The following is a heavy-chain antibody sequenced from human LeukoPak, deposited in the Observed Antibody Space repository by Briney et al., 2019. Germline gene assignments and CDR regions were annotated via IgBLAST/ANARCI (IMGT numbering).Heavy chain of an antibody. Sequence: GGSLRLSCAASGFTFSSYWMSWVRQAPGKGLEWVANIKQDGSEKYYVDSVKGRFTISRDNTKNSLFLQMSSLRAEDTAVYFCARGVPSGVDYFDYWGQGTLVTVSS. CDR3: ARGVPSGVDYFDY. CDR1: GFTFSSYW. J-gene: IGHJ4*02. D-gene: IGHD6-19*01. V-gene: IGHV3-7*01. CDR2: IKQDGSEK.